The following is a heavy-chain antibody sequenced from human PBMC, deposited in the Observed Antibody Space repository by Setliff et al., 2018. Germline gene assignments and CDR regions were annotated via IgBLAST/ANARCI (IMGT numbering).Heavy chain of an antibody. J-gene: IGHJ4*02. CDR1: GITFSSFW. D-gene: IGHD2-15*01. V-gene: IGHV3-7*01. CDR2: IKQDGSEE. Sequence: GGSLRLSCGVSGITFSSFWMSWVRQAPGKGLELVANIKQDGSEEYYVDSMKGRFTISRDNARNSLFLQMSSLRAEDTAVYYCARTCSGSGCYVGLESWGQGTPVTVSS. CDR3: ARTCSGSGCYVGLES.